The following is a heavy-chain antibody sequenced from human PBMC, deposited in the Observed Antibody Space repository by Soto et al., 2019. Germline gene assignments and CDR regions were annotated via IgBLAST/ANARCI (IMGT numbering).Heavy chain of an antibody. Sequence: QVQLVQSGAELKKPGASVKVSCKASGYTFSNYDMNWVRQATGQGPEWIGWVNPNNGDTGYAQKFQGRVPLTTDISTTAAYLELTSLRSEEPAIYYFAKVSRQGSAIDFDYWGQGTLITVSS. V-gene: IGHV1-8*01. CDR2: VNPNNGDT. CDR1: GYTFSNYD. D-gene: IGHD3-10*01. J-gene: IGHJ4*02. CDR3: AKVSRQGSAIDFDY.